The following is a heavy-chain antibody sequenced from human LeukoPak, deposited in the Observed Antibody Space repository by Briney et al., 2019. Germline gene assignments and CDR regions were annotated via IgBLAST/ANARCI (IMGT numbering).Heavy chain of an antibody. CDR2: IIPIFGTA. J-gene: IGHJ4*02. CDR3: ARERDYCSSTSCYTVFDY. V-gene: IGHV1-69*13. Sequence: ASVKVSCKASGGTFSSYAISWVRQAPGQGLEWMGGIIPIFGTANYAQKFQGRVTITADESTSTAYMELSSLRSEGTAVYYCARERDYCSSTSCYTVFDYWGQGTLVTVSS. D-gene: IGHD2-2*02. CDR1: GGTFSSYA.